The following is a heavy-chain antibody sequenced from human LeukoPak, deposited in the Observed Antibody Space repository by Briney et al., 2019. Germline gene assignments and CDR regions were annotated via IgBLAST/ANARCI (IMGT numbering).Heavy chain of an antibody. CDR2: IWYGGSNK. V-gene: IGHV3-33*01. CDR3: ARGTTGYGPAD. D-gene: IGHD1-14*01. J-gene: IGHJ4*02. CDR1: GFTFSSYG. Sequence: GGSLRLSCAASGFTFSSYGMHWVRQAPGKGLEWVAVIWYGGSNKYYADSVKGRFTISRDNSKNTLYLQMNSLRAEDTAVYYCARGTTGYGPADWGQGTLVTVSS.